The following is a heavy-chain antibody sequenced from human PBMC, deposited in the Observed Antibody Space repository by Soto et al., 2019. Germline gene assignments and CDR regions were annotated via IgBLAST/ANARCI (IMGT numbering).Heavy chain of an antibody. Sequence: PETLSLTCTSSGCSITSISHYWCWIRPPPGKGLDCIGNIYYDGNTYYNPSLKSRVTISLDTSKNQFSLRLNSVTAADSAVYYCARSSITPRLFMYPFDYWGQGTLVTVS. CDR1: GCSITSISHY. CDR3: ARSSITPRLFMYPFDY. D-gene: IGHD6-6*01. J-gene: IGHJ4*02. CDR2: IYYDGNT. V-gene: IGHV4-39*01.